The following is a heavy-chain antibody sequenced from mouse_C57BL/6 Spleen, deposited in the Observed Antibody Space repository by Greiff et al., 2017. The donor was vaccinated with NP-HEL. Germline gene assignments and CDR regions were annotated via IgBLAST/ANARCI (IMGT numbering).Heavy chain of an antibody. CDR3: ARSYLPGAMDY. V-gene: IGHV1-81*01. J-gene: IGHJ4*01. CDR2: IYPRSGNT. D-gene: IGHD2-1*01. Sequence: QVHVKQSGAELARPGASVKLSCKASGYTFTSYGISWVKQRTGQGLEWIGEIYPRSGNTYYNEKFKGKATLTADKSSSTAYMELRSLTAEDSAVYFCARSYLPGAMDYWGQGTSVTVSS. CDR1: GYTFTSYG.